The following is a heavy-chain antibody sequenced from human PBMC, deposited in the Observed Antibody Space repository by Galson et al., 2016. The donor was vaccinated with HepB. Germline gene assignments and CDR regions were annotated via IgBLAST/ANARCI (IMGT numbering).Heavy chain of an antibody. CDR2: IHYTGRT. Sequence: TLSLTCSVSGGSISNYYWSWVRQPPGKGLEWIVYIHYTGRTDYNASLNSRVTISLDMSKNQFSLKLTSMTAADSATYYCARGVGRSLGYWGQGTLVTVSS. CDR3: ARGVGRSLGY. CDR1: GGSISNYY. V-gene: IGHV4-59*12. D-gene: IGHD4-17*01. J-gene: IGHJ4*02.